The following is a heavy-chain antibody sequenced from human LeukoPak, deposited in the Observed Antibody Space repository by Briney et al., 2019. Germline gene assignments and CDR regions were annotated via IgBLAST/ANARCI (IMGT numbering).Heavy chain of an antibody. J-gene: IGHJ4*02. CDR1: GGTFSSYA. Sequence: GSSVKVSCKASGGTFSSYAISWVRQAPGQGLEWMGRIVPIFGTANYAQKFQGRVTISTDESTSTAYMELSSLRSEDTAVYYCARAGDFWSGYEYYFDYWGQGTLVTVSS. D-gene: IGHD3-3*01. V-gene: IGHV1-69*05. CDR2: IVPIFGTA. CDR3: ARAGDFWSGYEYYFDY.